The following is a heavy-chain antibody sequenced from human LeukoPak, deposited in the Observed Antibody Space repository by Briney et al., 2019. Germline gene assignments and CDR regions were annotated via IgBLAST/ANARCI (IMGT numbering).Heavy chain of an antibody. J-gene: IGHJ4*02. Sequence: SETLSLTCSVSGGSISSNYWSWVRQPPGKGLEWIGYISYSGSTNSGKSTNYNPSLKSRVTVSVDTSKNQFSLKLSSVTAADTAVYYCARGDITIFSPFDYWGQGTLVTVSS. V-gene: IGHV4-4*08. CDR1: GGSISSNY. CDR3: ARGDITIFSPFDY. CDR2: ISYSGSTNSGKST. D-gene: IGHD3-9*01.